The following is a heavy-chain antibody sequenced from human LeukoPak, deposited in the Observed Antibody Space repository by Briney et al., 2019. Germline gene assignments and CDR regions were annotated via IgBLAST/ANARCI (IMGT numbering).Heavy chain of an antibody. V-gene: IGHV3-9*01. J-gene: IGHJ4*02. CDR3: AKGSSGSELTDFDY. Sequence: GGSLRLSCAASGFTFDDYAMHWVRQAPGKGLEWVSGISWNSGSIGYADSVKGRFTISRDNAKNSLYLQMNSLRAEDTALYYCAKGSSGSELTDFDYWGQGTLVTVSS. D-gene: IGHD6-19*01. CDR2: ISWNSGSI. CDR1: GFTFDDYA.